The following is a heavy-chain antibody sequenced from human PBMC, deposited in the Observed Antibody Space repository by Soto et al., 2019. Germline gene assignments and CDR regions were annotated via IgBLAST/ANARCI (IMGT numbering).Heavy chain of an antibody. CDR1: GGSISSGGYY. J-gene: IGHJ4*02. CDR2: IYYSGST. CDR3: ARVVRITIFGVVITHFDY. Sequence: QVRLQESGPGLVKPSQTLSLTCTVSGGSISSGGYYWSWIRQHPGKGLEWNGYIYYSGSTYYNPSLKSRVTISVDTSKNQFSLKLSSVTAADTAVYYCARVVRITIFGVVITHFDYWGQGTLVTVSS. V-gene: IGHV4-31*03. D-gene: IGHD3-3*01.